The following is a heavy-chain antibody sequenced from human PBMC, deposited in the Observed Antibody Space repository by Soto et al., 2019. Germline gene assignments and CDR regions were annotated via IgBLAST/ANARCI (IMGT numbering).Heavy chain of an antibody. V-gene: IGHV1-18*01. D-gene: IGHD6-13*01. J-gene: IGHJ5*02. Sequence: ASVKVSCKASGYTFTSYGISWVRQAPGQGLEWMGWISAYNGNTNYAQKLQGRVTMTTDTSTSTAYMELRSLRSDDTAVYYCARVRQLADTNWFDPWGQGTLVTVSS. CDR1: GYTFTSYG. CDR2: ISAYNGNT. CDR3: ARVRQLADTNWFDP.